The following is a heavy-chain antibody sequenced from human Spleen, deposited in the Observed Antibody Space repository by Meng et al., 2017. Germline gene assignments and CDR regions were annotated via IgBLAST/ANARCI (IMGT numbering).Heavy chain of an antibody. CDR2: IFYHGST. V-gene: IGHV4-31*03. D-gene: IGHD3-22*01. CDR3: ARENYYDSSGHNWIDP. J-gene: IGHJ5*02. CDR1: IASIRRGNTY. Sequence: QVQSLEPGPRRVDPSNTRSLPFTVWIASIRRGNTYGSRRRQHPGKGLEWIGYIFYHGSTSYNPSLRSRLTISVDTSKNKFSLKLNSVTAADTTVYYCARENYYDSSGHNWIDPWGQGTLVTVSS.